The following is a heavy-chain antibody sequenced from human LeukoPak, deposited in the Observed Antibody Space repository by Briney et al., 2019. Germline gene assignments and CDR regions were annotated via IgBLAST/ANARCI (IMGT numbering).Heavy chain of an antibody. V-gene: IGHV3-23*01. J-gene: IGHJ3*02. Sequence: GGSLRLSCAASGFTFSSYGMTWVRQAPGKGLEWVSVFSAETGNTYYADSVKGRFTISRDNSKNTLYLQITSLRAEDTAVYYCAKARRLGSDWDKDAFDIWGRGTMVTVSS. D-gene: IGHD6-19*01. CDR3: AKARRLGSDWDKDAFDI. CDR2: FSAETGNT. CDR1: GFTFSSYG.